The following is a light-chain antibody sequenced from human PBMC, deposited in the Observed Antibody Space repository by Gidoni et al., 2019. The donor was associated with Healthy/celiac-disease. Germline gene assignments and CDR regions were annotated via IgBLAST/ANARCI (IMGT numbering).Light chain of an antibody. V-gene: IGKV1-39*01. CDR3: QQSYSTPYT. J-gene: IGKJ2*01. CDR1: QSISSY. CDR2: AAS. Sequence: IQMTQSPSSLSASVGDRVTITRRASQSISSYLNWYQQKPGKAPKLLIYAASSLHSGVPSMFSGSGSATDFTLTSSSLQPEDFANYYCQQSYSTPYTFGEGTKLEIK.